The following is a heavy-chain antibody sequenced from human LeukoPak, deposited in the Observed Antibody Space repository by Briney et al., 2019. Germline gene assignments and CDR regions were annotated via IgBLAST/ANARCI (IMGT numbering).Heavy chain of an antibody. CDR3: ASRGKAVTGTQHYFDY. V-gene: IGHV3-23*01. J-gene: IGHJ4*02. Sequence: PSGTLSLTCAVSGGSISSSNWWSWVRQAPEKGLEWVSGVSGSGGSTYYADSVKGRFTISRDNSKNTLYLQMNSLRAEDTAVYYCASRGKAVTGTQHYFDYWGQGTLVTVSS. D-gene: IGHD6-19*01. CDR1: GGSISSSN. CDR2: VSGSGGST.